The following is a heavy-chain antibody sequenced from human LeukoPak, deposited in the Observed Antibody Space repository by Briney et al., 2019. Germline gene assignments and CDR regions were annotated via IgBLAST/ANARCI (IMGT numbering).Heavy chain of an antibody. V-gene: IGHV1-2*04. J-gene: IGHJ5*02. CDR2: INPNSGGT. Sequence: ASVKVSCKASGYTFTGYYMHWVRQAPGQGLEWMGWINPNSGGTNYAQKFQGWVTMTRDTSISTAYMELSRLRSDDTAVYYCARGAQGTVTTYWFDPWGQGTLVTVSS. CDR1: GYTFTGYY. CDR3: ARGAQGTVTTYWFDP. D-gene: IGHD4-17*01.